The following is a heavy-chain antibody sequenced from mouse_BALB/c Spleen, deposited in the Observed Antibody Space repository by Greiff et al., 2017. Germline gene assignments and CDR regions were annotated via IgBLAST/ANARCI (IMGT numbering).Heavy chain of an antibody. CDR2: ISSGGSYT. CDR3: TRDRDGSYYFDY. CDR1: GFTFSSYT. D-gene: IGHD1-1*02. J-gene: IGHJ2*01. V-gene: IGHV5-6-4*01. Sequence: EVQGVESGGGLVKPGGSLKLSCAASGFTFSSYTMSWVRQTPEKRLEWVATISSGGSYTYYPDSVKGRFTISRDNAKNTLYLQMSSLKSEDTAMYYCTRDRDGSYYFDYWGQGTTLTVSS.